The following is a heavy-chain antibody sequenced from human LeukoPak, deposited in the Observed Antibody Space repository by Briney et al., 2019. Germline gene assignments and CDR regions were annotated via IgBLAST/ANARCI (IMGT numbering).Heavy chain of an antibody. CDR3: ARGHSSGWSYFDN. Sequence: SVKVSCKASGGTFSSNTINWVRQAPGQGLEWMGGIIPILGVANYARKFQGGVTITADTSTGTVYMELTSLTSEDTAVYYCARGHSSGWSYFDNWGQGTLVIVSP. CDR2: IIPILGVA. V-gene: IGHV1-69*10. J-gene: IGHJ4*02. CDR1: GGTFSSNT. D-gene: IGHD6-19*01.